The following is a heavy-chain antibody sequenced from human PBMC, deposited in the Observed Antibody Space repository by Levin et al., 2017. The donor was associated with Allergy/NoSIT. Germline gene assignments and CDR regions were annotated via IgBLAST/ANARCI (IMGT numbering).Heavy chain of an antibody. CDR3: AREHMPKIAAAVGWFDP. CDR1: GGTFSSYA. D-gene: IGHD6-13*01. V-gene: IGHV1-69*04. J-gene: IGHJ5*02. Sequence: VASVKVSCKASGGTFSSYAISWVRQAPGQGLEWMGRIIPILGIANYAQKFQGRVTITADKSTSTAYMELSSLRSEDTAVYYCAREHMPKIAAAVGWFDPWGQGTLVTVSS. CDR2: IIPILGIA.